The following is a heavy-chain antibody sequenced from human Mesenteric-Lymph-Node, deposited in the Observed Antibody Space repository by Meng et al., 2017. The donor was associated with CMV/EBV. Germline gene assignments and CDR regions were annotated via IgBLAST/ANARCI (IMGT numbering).Heavy chain of an antibody. J-gene: IGHJ5*02. V-gene: IGHV3-21*01. CDR3: ARDFYSSRNWFDP. D-gene: IGHD6-13*01. CDR2: ISSSSSYI. CDR1: GFTFSSYS. Sequence: GGSLRLSCAASGFTFSSYSMNWVRQAPGKGLEWVSSISSSSSYIYYADSVKGRFTISRDDAKNSLYLQMNSLRVEDTAVYYCARDFYSSRNWFDPWGQGTLVTVSS.